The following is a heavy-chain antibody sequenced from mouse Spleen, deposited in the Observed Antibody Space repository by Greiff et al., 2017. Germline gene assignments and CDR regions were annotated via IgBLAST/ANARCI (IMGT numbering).Heavy chain of an antibody. D-gene: IGHD2-1*01. V-gene: IGHV1S137*01. Sequence: QVQLQQSGAELVRPGVSVKISCKGSGYTFTDYAMHWVKQSHAKSLEWIGVISTYYGDASYNQKFKGKATMTVDKSSSTAYMELARLTSEDSAIYYCARRIYGRGYFDYWGQGTTLTVSS. J-gene: IGHJ2*01. CDR3: ARRIYGRGYFDY. CDR2: ISTYYGDA. CDR1: GYTFTDYA.